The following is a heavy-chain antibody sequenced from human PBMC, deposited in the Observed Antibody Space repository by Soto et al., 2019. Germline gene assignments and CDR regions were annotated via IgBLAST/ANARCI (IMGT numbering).Heavy chain of an antibody. CDR1: GFTFSDYY. V-gene: IGHV3-11*01. CDR2: ISSSGSTM. Sequence: GGSLRLSCAASGFTFSDYYMSWIRQAPGKGLEWVSYISSSGSTMYYADSVKGRFTISRDNAKNSLYLQMNSLRVEDTAVYYCAGGITIFGVVPRWGQGTLVTVSS. CDR3: AGGITIFGVVPR. D-gene: IGHD3-3*01. J-gene: IGHJ4*02.